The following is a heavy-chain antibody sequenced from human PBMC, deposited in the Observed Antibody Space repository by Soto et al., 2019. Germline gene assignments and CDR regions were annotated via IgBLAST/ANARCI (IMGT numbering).Heavy chain of an antibody. CDR3: ASRLNLATTTGDGFDV. V-gene: IGHV4-59*01. CDR1: NASIIHYY. D-gene: IGHD1-26*01. CDR2: IYYSGST. Sequence: VQLQESGPGLLKPSETLSLTCTVSNASIIHYYWSWIRQPPGKGPEWIGYIYYSGSTNYNPSLKSRVSMSVDMSRNQLSLTLNSVTAADTAVYYCASRLNLATTTGDGFDVWGQGTMVTVSS. J-gene: IGHJ3*01.